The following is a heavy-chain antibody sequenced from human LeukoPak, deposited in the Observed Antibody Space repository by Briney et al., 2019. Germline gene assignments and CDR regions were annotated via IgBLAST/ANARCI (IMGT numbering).Heavy chain of an antibody. CDR3: ARDNDFWSGYYSFDF. J-gene: IGHJ4*02. CDR1: GFTFSYYS. Sequence: GGSLRLSCAASGFTFSYYSMNWVRQAPGKGLEWVSYFSTRSSTISYADSVKGRFAISRDNAKNSLYLQMNSLRDEDTAVYYCARDNDFWSGYYSFDFWGRGTLVTVSS. V-gene: IGHV3-48*02. D-gene: IGHD3-3*01. CDR2: FSTRSSTI.